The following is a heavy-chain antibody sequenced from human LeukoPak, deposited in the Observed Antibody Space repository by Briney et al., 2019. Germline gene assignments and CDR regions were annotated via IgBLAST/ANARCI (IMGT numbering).Heavy chain of an antibody. CDR2: INDDGTNT. J-gene: IGHJ4*02. CDR3: ARGNTTFYDVWTGYYWFGGYFDF. D-gene: IGHD3-3*01. V-gene: IGHV3-43*02. Sequence: PGGSLRPSCAASGFTFGDYAMHWVRQVPGRAPEWVSLINDDGTNTYYADSVKGRLTISRDNGKNSLFLQMDGLRTEDTALYFCARGNTTFYDVWTGYYWFGGYFDFWGQGTQVTVSS. CDR1: GFTFGDYA.